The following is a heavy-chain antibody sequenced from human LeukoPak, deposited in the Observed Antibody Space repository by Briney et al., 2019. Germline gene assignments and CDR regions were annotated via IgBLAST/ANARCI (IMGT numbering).Heavy chain of an antibody. CDR2: IYHSGST. CDR1: GYSISSGYY. Sequence: SETLSLTCTVSGYSISSGYYWGWIRQPPGKGLEWIGNIYHSGSTYYNPSLKSRLSLSVDTSKNQFSLKLTSVTDADTAVYYCASLFPSVWGTGTTVTVSS. CDR3: ASLFPSV. J-gene: IGHJ6*04. V-gene: IGHV4-38-2*02. D-gene: IGHD2-21*01.